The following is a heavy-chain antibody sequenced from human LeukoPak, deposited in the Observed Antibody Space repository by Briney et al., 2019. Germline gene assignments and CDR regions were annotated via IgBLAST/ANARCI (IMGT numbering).Heavy chain of an antibody. D-gene: IGHD3-22*01. CDR2: TYYRSKWYN. V-gene: IGHV6-1*01. Sequence: SQTLSLTCAISGDSVSSNSAAWSWIRQSPSRGLEWLGRTYYRSKWYNDYAVSVRSRITMNVDTSKNQLSLQLNSVTHEDTAVYYCAKVSSSAYYNGMDYWGQRTLVTVSS. J-gene: IGHJ4*02. CDR1: GDSVSSNSAA. CDR3: AKVSSSAYYNGMDY.